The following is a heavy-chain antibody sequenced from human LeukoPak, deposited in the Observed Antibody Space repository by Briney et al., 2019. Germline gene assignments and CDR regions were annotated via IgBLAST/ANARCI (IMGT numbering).Heavy chain of an antibody. Sequence: ASVKVSCKPSGYTFTGYYMHWVRQAPGQGLGWMGWINPNSGGTNYAQKFQGRVTMTRDTSISTAYMELSRLRSDDTAVYYCARVGLVAVAARNWFDPWGQGTLVTVSS. CDR1: GYTFTGYY. D-gene: IGHD6-19*01. CDR3: ARVGLVAVAARNWFDP. J-gene: IGHJ5*02. V-gene: IGHV1-2*02. CDR2: INPNSGGT.